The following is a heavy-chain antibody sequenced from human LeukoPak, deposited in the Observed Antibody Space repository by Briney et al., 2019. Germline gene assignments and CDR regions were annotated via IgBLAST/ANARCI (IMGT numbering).Heavy chain of an antibody. D-gene: IGHD5-18*01. J-gene: IGHJ4*02. V-gene: IGHV3-23*01. CDR2: ISGSGGST. Sequence: GGSLRLSCAAPGFTFSSYAMSWVRQAPGKGLEWVSAISGSGGSTYYAESVKGRFTISRDNSKNTLYLQMNSLRAEDTAVYYCAKDGDTAMAPYYFDYWGQGTLVTVSP. CDR3: AKDGDTAMAPYYFDY. CDR1: GFTFSSYA.